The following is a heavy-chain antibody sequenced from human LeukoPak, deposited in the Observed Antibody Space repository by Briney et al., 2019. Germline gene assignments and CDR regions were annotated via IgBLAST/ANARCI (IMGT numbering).Heavy chain of an antibody. CDR1: DGSISSRNYY. V-gene: IGHV4-39*07. D-gene: IGHD3-10*01. J-gene: IGHJ6*02. Sequence: SETLSLTCSVSDGSISSRNYYWGWIRQPPGRGLEWIGSVYYSGGTNYNPSLKSRVTISVDTSKNQFSLKLSSVTAADTAVYYCARGPQPVSYYYGSGSYYKGGYYYYGMDVWGQGTTVTVSS. CDR3: ARGPQPVSYYYGSGSYYKGGYYYYGMDV. CDR2: VYYSGGT.